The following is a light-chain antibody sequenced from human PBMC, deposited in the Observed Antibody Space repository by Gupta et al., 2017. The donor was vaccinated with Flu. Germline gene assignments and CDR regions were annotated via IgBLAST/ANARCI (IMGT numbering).Light chain of an antibody. CDR3: GTWDSSLSVLWV. Sequence: VTISCSGSSSNIGNNYVSWYQQLPGTAPKLLIYENNKRPSGIPDRFSGSKSGTSATLGITGLQTGDEADYYCGTWDSSLSVLWVFGGGTKLTVL. J-gene: IGLJ3*02. CDR2: ENN. CDR1: SSNIGNNY. V-gene: IGLV1-51*02.